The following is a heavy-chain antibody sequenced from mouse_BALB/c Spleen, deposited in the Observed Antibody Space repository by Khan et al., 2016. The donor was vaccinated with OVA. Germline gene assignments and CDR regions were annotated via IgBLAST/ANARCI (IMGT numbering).Heavy chain of an antibody. CDR3: ARSPYDNCAY. CDR1: GFTFSTYA. CDR2: ISSDGDYT. D-gene: IGHD2-1*01. V-gene: IGHV5-9-1*01. Sequence: EVRLVESGGGLVRPGGSLKLSCATSGFTFSTYAMSWVRQIPEKRLEWVATISSDGDYTYYPDSVKGRFTISRDNAKNTLYLQMSSLWSEDTAMYYCARSPYDNCAYWGQGTLVTVSA. J-gene: IGHJ3*01.